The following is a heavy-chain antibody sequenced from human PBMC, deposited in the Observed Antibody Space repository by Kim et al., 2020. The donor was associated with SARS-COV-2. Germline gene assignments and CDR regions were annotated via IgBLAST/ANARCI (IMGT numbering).Heavy chain of an antibody. J-gene: IGHJ4*01. D-gene: IGHD3-22*01. CDR1: GFTFSSYE. CDR3: ASGNQNYYDSSGYRY. V-gene: IGHV3-48*03. CDR2: ISSSGSTI. Sequence: GGSLRLSCAASGFTFSSYEMNWVRQAPGKGLEWVSYISSSGSTIYYADSVKGRFTISRDNAKNSLYLQMNSLRAEDTAVYYCASGNQNYYDSSGYRYWGQGALVPVP.